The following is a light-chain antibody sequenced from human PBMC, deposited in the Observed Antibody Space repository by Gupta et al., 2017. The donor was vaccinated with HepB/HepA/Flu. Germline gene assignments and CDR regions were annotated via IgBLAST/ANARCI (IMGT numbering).Light chain of an antibody. CDR1: SSDVGGYKF. J-gene: IGLJ3*02. CDR2: EVN. CDR3: SKYTATRTCWV. Sequence: QSALTQPSSVSGSPGQSITISCTGTSSDVGGYKFVSWYQQYQGKAHKRIMSEVNNRPSGVSNRFSASKAGNMASRTISGLQSEDAADYFCSKYTATRTCWVFGGGTKLTVL. V-gene: IGLV2-14*01.